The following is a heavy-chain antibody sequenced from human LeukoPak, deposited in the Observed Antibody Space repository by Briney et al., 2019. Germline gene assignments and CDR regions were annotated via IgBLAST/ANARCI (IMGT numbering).Heavy chain of an antibody. V-gene: IGHV4-30-2*01. CDR3: ARALWFGGRIQGFDY. Sequence: SETLSLTCTVSGGSISSGGYYWSWIRQPPGKGLEWIGYIYHSGSTYYNPSLKNRVTISVDTSKNQFSLKLSSVTAADTAVYYCARALWFGGRIQGFDYWGQGTLVTVSS. D-gene: IGHD3-10*01. CDR2: IYHSGST. CDR1: GGSISSGGYY. J-gene: IGHJ4*02.